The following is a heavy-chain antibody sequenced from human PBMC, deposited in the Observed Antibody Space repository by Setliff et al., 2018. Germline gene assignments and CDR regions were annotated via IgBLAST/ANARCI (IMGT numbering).Heavy chain of an antibody. CDR2: FDPEDGET. V-gene: IGHV1-24*01. D-gene: IGHD5-18*01. CDR3: ATSVSWIQLVFYPKGHPEPFDY. Sequence: VASVKVSCKVSGYTLTELSMHWVRQAPGKGLEWMGGFDPEDGETIYAQKFQGRVTMTEDTSTDTAYMELSSLRSEDTAMYYCATSVSWIQLVFYPKGHPEPFDYWGQGTLVTVSS. J-gene: IGHJ4*02. CDR1: GYTLTELS.